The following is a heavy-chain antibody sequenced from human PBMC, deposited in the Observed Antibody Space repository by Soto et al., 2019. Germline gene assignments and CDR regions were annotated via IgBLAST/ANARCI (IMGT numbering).Heavy chain of an antibody. CDR2: IYTSGST. CDR3: ASYLFGVAPQVSTGIDV. Sequence: SETLSLTCTVSGGSISSYYWIWIRQLAGKGREWFGLIYTSGSTNNNPSLRSRVTMSVDTSKNQYSLNLSSVTAADTAVYYCASYLFGVAPQVSTGIDVWGQGTMVTVSS. CDR1: GGSISSYY. D-gene: IGHD3-3*01. V-gene: IGHV4-4*07. J-gene: IGHJ6*02.